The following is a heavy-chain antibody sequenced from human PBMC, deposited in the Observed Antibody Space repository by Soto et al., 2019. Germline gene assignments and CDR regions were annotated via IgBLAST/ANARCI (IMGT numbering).Heavy chain of an antibody. CDR3: AKDLSPYCGGDCYTPH. CDR2: ISGSGGST. V-gene: IGHV3-23*01. D-gene: IGHD2-21*01. Sequence: AGGSLRLSCAASVLTFSSYAMSWVRQAPGKGLEWVSAISGSGGSTYYADSVKGRFTISRDNSKNTLYLQMNSLRAEDTAVYYCAKDLSPYCGGDCYTPHWGQGTLVTVSS. J-gene: IGHJ4*02. CDR1: VLTFSSYA.